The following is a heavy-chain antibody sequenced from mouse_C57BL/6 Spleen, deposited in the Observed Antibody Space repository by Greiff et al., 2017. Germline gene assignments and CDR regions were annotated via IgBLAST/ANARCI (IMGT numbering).Heavy chain of an antibody. CDR2: IDPATSGT. Sequence: QVQLQQSGAELVRPGASVTLSCKASGYTFTDYAMHWVKQTPVHGLEWIGAIDPATSGTAYNQKIKGKAILTAANSSSTAYRELRSLTSADSSVYYCTRSHLGLYFDYWGQGTTLTVSS. D-gene: IGHD4-1*01. CDR3: TRSHLGLYFDY. CDR1: GYTFTDYA. V-gene: IGHV1-15*01. J-gene: IGHJ2*01.